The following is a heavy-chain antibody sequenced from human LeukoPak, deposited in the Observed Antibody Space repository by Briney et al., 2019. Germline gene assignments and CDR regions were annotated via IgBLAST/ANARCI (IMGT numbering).Heavy chain of an antibody. CDR1: GYTFTSYG. J-gene: IGHJ4*02. V-gene: IGHV1-18*01. CDR3: ARSKSRGVLLWFGERAYFDY. D-gene: IGHD3-10*01. CDR2: ISGYNGNT. Sequence: ASVKVSCKASGYTFTSYGISWVRQAPGKGLEWMGWISGYNGNTNYAQKLQGRVTMTTDTSTSTVYMELSSLRSEDTAVYYCARSKSRGVLLWFGERAYFDYWGQGTLVTVSS.